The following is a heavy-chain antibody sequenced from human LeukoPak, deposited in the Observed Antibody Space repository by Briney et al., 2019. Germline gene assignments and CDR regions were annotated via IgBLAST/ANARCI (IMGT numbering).Heavy chain of an antibody. CDR1: GFTFNNYG. Sequence: PGGSLRLSCAASGFTFNNYGMHWVRQAPGKGLEWGAFIRYNGNNQYYADSVKGRFTISRDNSKNTLYLQMNSLKGDDTAVYCCAKDSAFYYIDVWGKGTTVIISS. J-gene: IGHJ6*03. V-gene: IGHV3-30*02. D-gene: IGHD3-10*01. CDR3: AKDSAFYYIDV. CDR2: IRYNGNNQ.